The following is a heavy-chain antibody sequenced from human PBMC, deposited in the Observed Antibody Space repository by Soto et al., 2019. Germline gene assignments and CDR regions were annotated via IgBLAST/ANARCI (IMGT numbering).Heavy chain of an antibody. CDR3: SRDGRQFVPNPDNFDI. J-gene: IGHJ3*02. CDR2: ISAYNGNT. V-gene: IGHV1-18*04. CDR1: GYTFRDYG. Sequence: QVQLVQSGAELKKTGASVKVSCKASGYTFRDYGINWVRQAPGQGLEWMGWISAYNGNTKFAQKFQGRVTMDTDTPTSTAYMELRILNSDDTAVYYCSRDGRQFVPNPDNFDIWGQGTTVIVSS. D-gene: IGHD6-6*01.